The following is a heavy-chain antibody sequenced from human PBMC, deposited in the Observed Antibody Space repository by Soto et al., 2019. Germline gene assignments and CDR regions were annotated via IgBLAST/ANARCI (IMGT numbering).Heavy chain of an antibody. CDR3: ASVGAAGNYYYYSMDV. CDR2: INACNGNT. CDR1: GYTFTNYA. J-gene: IGHJ6*02. D-gene: IGHD3-3*01. Sequence: ASVKVSCKASGYTFTNYAVHWLRQAPGQRLEWMGWINACNGNTKYSQKFQGRVTITRDTSASTAYMELSSLRSEDTAVYYCASVGAAGNYYYYSMDVWGQGTTVTVSS. V-gene: IGHV1-3*01.